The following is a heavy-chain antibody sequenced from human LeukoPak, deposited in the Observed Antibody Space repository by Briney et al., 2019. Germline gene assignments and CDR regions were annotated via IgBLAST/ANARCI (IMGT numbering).Heavy chain of an antibody. J-gene: IGHJ3*02. CDR1: GFTFSSYA. D-gene: IGHD6-19*01. CDR2: ISGSGGST. Sequence: GGSLRLSCAASGFTFSSYAMCWVRQAPGKGLEWVSAISGSGGSTYYADSVKGRFTISRDNSKNTLYLQMNSLRAEDTAVYYCAKDRAAVAVDGYAFDIWGQGTMVTVSS. CDR3: AKDRAAVAVDGYAFDI. V-gene: IGHV3-23*01.